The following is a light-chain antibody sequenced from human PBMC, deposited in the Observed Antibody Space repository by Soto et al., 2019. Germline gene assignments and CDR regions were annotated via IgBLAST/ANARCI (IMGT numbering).Light chain of an antibody. CDR1: QTINSW. CDR2: KAS. J-gene: IGKJ4*01. Sequence: DIQMTQSPSTLSASVGDRVTITCRASQTINSWLAWYQQKPGTAPKALIYKASNLESGVPARFSGSGSGTEFTLTISSLQPDDFATYYCQHYGGYPLSFGGGTKVEIK. V-gene: IGKV1-5*03. CDR3: QHYGGYPLS.